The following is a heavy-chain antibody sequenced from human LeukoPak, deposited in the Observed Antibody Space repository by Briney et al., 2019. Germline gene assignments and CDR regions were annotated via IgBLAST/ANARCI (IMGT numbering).Heavy chain of an antibody. D-gene: IGHD4-17*01. CDR2: INSDGSST. Sequence: GGSLRLSCAASGFTFSRYSMHWVRQAPGKGLAWVSRINSDGSSTSYADSVKGRFTISRDNAKNTLYLQMNSLRAEDTAVYYCASELRHGYWGQGTLVTVSS. J-gene: IGHJ4*02. CDR3: ASELRHGY. V-gene: IGHV3-74*01. CDR1: GFTFSRYS.